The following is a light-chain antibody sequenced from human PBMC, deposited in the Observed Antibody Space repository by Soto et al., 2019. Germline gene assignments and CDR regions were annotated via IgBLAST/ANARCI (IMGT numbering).Light chain of an antibody. CDR3: QHYGSSPRT. J-gene: IGKJ1*01. Sequence: EIVLTQSPGTLSLSPGETATLSGRASRSVSSNYLAWYQQRPGQAPRLLINRASNRATGIPDRFTGSGSGTDFTLTINRLEPADFAVYYCQHYGSSPRTFGQGTKVDNK. CDR1: RSVSSNY. V-gene: IGKV3-20*01. CDR2: RAS.